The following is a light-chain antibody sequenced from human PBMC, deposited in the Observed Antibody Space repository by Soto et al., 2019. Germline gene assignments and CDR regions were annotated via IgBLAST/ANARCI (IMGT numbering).Light chain of an antibody. Sequence: QSALTQPRSVSGSPGQSVTISCTGTSSDVGGYNYVSWYQQHPGNAPKLMIHDVSRRPSGVPDRFSGSKSGNTASLTISGLRAEDEADYYCFSYAGSSTFVFGAGTKLTVL. CDR1: SSDVGGYNY. J-gene: IGLJ1*01. V-gene: IGLV2-11*01. CDR3: FSYAGSSTFV. CDR2: DVS.